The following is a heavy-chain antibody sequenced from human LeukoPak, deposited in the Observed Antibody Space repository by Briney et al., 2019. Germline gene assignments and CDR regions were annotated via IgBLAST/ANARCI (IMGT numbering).Heavy chain of an antibody. CDR2: ISYDGSNK. D-gene: IGHD5-24*01. CDR1: GFTFSSYA. J-gene: IGHJ4*02. CDR3: ARVIGMATGDY. V-gene: IGHV3-30*01. Sequence: GGSLRLSCAASGFTFSSYAMSWVRQAPGKGLEWVAVISYDGSNKYYADSVKGRFTISRDNSKNTLYLQMNSLRAEDTAVYYCARVIGMATGDYWGQGTLVTVSS.